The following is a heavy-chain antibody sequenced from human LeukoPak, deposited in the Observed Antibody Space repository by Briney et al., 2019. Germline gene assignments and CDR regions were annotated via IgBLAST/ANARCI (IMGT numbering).Heavy chain of an antibody. Sequence: PGGSLRLSCAASGFTFSHAWMSWVRQAPGKGLEWVGRINSKTDGGTTDYAAPVKGRFTISRDDSKNTLYLQMDSLKTEDTAAYYCTTGLNYYDSSGYYYVIAFDYWGQGTLVTVSS. D-gene: IGHD3-22*01. V-gene: IGHV3-15*01. J-gene: IGHJ4*02. CDR3: TTGLNYYDSSGYYYVIAFDY. CDR2: INSKTDGGTT. CDR1: GFTFSHAW.